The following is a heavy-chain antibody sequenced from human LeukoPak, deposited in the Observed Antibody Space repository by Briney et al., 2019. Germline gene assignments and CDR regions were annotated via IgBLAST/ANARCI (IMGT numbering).Heavy chain of an antibody. D-gene: IGHD6-13*01. CDR1: GFTFDSYA. J-gene: IGHJ4*02. CDR2: IKQDGSEK. Sequence: GRSLRLSCAASGFTFDSYALHWVRQAPGKGLEWVANIKQDGSEKYYVDSVKGRFTISRDNAKNSLYLQMNSLRAEDTAVYYCARSSSSWYESEGVDYWGQGTLVTVSS. CDR3: ARSSSSWYESEGVDY. V-gene: IGHV3-7*01.